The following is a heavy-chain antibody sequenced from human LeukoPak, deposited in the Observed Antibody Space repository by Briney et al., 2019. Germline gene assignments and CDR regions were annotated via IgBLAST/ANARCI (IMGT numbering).Heavy chain of an antibody. CDR3: ARDLGVVVIPTGECYFDH. D-gene: IGHD3-22*01. V-gene: IGHV1-3*01. J-gene: IGHJ4*02. Sequence: ASVKVSCKASGYTFTTYAMHWVRQAPGQRLEWMGWINAGNGNTKYSQKFQGRVTFTRDTSASTAYVELSSLRSEDTAVYYCARDLGVVVIPTGECYFDHWGQGTLVSVSS. CDR1: GYTFTTYA. CDR2: INAGNGNT.